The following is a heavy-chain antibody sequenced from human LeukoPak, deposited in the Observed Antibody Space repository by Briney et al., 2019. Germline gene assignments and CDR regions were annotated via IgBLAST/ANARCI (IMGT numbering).Heavy chain of an antibody. CDR1: GFTFSSYA. D-gene: IGHD2-21*01. Sequence: PGGSLRLSCAASGFTFSSYAMSWVRQAPGKGLEWVSIISDSGGSTIYADSVKGRFTISRDNSKNTLYLQMNSLRAEDTGVYHCAKGHGGYCGDDCFSRVLDFWGQGTLVTVSS. J-gene: IGHJ4*02. CDR3: AKGHGGYCGDDCFSRVLDF. CDR2: ISDSGGST. V-gene: IGHV3-23*01.